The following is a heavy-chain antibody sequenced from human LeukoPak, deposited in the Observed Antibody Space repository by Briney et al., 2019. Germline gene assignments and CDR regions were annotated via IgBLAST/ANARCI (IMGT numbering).Heavy chain of an antibody. V-gene: IGHV6-1*01. Sequence: SQTLSLTCAISGDCVSSNSATWTWIRQSPSRGLEWLGRTYYRSKWYNDYAVSVKSRITINPDTSKNQFSLQLNSVTPEDTAVYYCARGSSSSSWYFDYWGQGTLVTVSS. CDR1: GDCVSSNSAT. D-gene: IGHD6-13*01. CDR2: TYYRSKWYN. J-gene: IGHJ4*02. CDR3: ARGSSSSSWYFDY.